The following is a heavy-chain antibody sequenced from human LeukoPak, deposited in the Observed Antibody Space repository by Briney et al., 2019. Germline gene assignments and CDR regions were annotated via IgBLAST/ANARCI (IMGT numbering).Heavy chain of an antibody. CDR3: ARTSGGYSGGAFVI. D-gene: IGHD1-26*01. Sequence: GGSLRLSCAASGFTFSDHYMDWVRQAPGKGLEWVGRIRNKANRYTTEYAASVKGRFTFSRDDSKNSLYLQMNSLKTEDTAMYYCARTSGGYSGGAFVIWGRGTMFTVSS. CDR2: IRNKANRYTT. J-gene: IGHJ3*02. CDR1: GFTFSDHY. V-gene: IGHV3-72*01.